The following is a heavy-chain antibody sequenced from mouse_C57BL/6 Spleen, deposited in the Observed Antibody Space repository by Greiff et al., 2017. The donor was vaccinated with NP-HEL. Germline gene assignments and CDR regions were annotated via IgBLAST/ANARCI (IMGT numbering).Heavy chain of an antibody. CDR1: GYTFTSYW. Sequence: QVQLQQSGAELVKPGASVKLSCKASGYTFTSYWMQWVKQRPGQGLEWIGEIDPSDSYTNYNQKFKGKATLTVDTSSSTAYMQLSSLTSEDSAVYYCARWGLRRDFDYWGQGTTLTVSS. CDR2: IDPSDSYT. CDR3: ARWGLRRDFDY. V-gene: IGHV1-50*01. D-gene: IGHD2-4*01. J-gene: IGHJ2*01.